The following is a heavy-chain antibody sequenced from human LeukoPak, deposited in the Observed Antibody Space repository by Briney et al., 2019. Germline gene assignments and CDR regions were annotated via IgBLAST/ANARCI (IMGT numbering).Heavy chain of an antibody. Sequence: SVKVSCKASGGTSSSYAISWVRQAPGQGLEWMGGIIPIFGTANYAQKFQGRVTITADESTSTAYMELSSLRSEDTAVYYCARGEYSYGPRSNWFDPWGQGTLVTVSS. CDR1: GGTSSSYA. CDR3: ARGEYSYGPRSNWFDP. D-gene: IGHD5-18*01. CDR2: IIPIFGTA. J-gene: IGHJ5*02. V-gene: IGHV1-69*13.